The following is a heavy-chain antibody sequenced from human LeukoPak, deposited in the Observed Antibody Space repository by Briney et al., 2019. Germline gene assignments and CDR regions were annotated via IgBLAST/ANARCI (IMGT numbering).Heavy chain of an antibody. D-gene: IGHD3-9*01. CDR3: ARDVGTTGWHTFDY. CDR1: GDSVSSNNGA. Sequence: SQTLSLTCAISGDSVSSNNGAWNWIRQSPSRGLEWLGRTYYRSKWYNDYAESLISRITISPVASKNQFSLQLYSVTPEDTAVYYCARDVGTTGWHTFDYWGQGTLVTVSS. J-gene: IGHJ4*02. V-gene: IGHV6-1*01. CDR2: TYYRSKWYN.